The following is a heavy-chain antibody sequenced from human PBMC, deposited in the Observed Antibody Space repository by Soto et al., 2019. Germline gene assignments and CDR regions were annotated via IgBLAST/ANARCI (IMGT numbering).Heavy chain of an antibody. CDR3: ARHSTYYDILTGYYPSRGAFDI. CDR2: IYNSGTT. Sequence: PSETLSLTCTVSGGSITRGGYYWSWIRQHPGKGLEWIGYIYNSGTTYYNPSLKSRVTISVDTSKNQFSLKLTSVTAADTAVYYCARHSTYYDILTGYYPSRGAFDIWGQGTMVTVSS. V-gene: IGHV4-31*03. CDR1: GGSITRGGYY. D-gene: IGHD3-9*01. J-gene: IGHJ3*02.